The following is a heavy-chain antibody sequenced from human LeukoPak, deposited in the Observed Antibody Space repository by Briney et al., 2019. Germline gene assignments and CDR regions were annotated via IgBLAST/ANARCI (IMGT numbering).Heavy chain of an antibody. CDR1: GYTFTDYY. V-gene: IGHV1-2*02. CDR2: INPNSSCT. J-gene: IGHJ6*02. CDR3: ARTDSAAGPYYCYYYGMDV. D-gene: IGHD6-13*01. Sequence: ASVKVSCKASGYTFTDYYMHWVRQPPGQGLEWMGFINPNSSCTDDAQKFQCSVTRDRDTSISTAYMELSRLRSDDTAVYYCARTDSAAGPYYCYYYGMDVWGQGTTVTVSS.